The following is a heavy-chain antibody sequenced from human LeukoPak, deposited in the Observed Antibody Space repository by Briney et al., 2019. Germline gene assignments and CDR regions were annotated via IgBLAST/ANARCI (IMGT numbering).Heavy chain of an antibody. D-gene: IGHD3-22*01. CDR3: ARDPLSGYHDY. V-gene: IGHV1-3*01. CDR1: GYTFTSYA. Sequence: GASVKVSCKASGYTFTSYAMNWVRQAPGQRLEWMGWINAGNGNTKYSQNFQDRVTITRDTSASTAYMELSSLTSEDTAVYYCARDPLSGYHDYWGQGTLVTVSS. CDR2: INAGNGNT. J-gene: IGHJ4*02.